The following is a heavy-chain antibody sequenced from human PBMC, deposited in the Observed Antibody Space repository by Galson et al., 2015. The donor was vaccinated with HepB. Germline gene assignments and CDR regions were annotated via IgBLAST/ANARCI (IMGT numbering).Heavy chain of an antibody. J-gene: IGHJ6*02. Sequence: SLRLSCAASGFTFSSYSMNWVRQAPGKGLEWVSSISSSSSYIYYADSVKGRFTISRDNAKNSLYLQMNSLRAEDTAVYYCARPVMATILDGMDVWGQGTTVTVSS. CDR3: ARPVMATILDGMDV. CDR2: ISSSSSYI. D-gene: IGHD5-24*01. CDR1: GFTFSSYS. V-gene: IGHV3-21*01.